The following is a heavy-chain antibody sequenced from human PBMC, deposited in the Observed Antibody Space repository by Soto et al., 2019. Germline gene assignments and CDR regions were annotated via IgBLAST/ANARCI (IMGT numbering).Heavy chain of an antibody. CDR2: IYWDDDK. CDR3: AHGIVSVPYGWFDP. D-gene: IGHD2-2*01. Sequence: QITLKESGPTLVKPTQTLTLTCTFSGFSLSTTGVGVAWIRQPPGKALEWLALIYWDDDKRCSPSLKSRLTITKDTSKNKVVLTMTNMDPVDTGTYYCAHGIVSVPYGWFDPWGQGILVTVSS. J-gene: IGHJ5*02. V-gene: IGHV2-5*02. CDR1: GFSLSTTGVG.